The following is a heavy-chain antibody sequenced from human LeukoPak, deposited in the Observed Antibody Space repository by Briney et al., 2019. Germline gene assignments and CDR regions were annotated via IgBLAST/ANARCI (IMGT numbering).Heavy chain of an antibody. J-gene: IGHJ3*02. CDR2: MTGSGNYI. Sequence: GGSLRLSCAASGFTFSTYVMSWVRQAPGKGLEWVSGMTGSGNYIFYADSVKGRFTISRDNSKNTVSLQMNNLRVEDTAVYYCATRPAYCGGDCWGAYNIWGQGTVVTVSS. CDR3: ATRPAYCGGDCWGAYNI. V-gene: IGHV3-23*01. CDR1: GFTFSTYV. D-gene: IGHD2-21*02.